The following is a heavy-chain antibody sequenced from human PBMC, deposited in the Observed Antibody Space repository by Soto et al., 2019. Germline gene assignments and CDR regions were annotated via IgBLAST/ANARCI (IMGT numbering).Heavy chain of an antibody. CDR2: VSYDGTSK. V-gene: IGHV3-30*18. J-gene: IGHJ6*02. CDR3: AKGLDDYLTKHGMDD. D-gene: IGHD4-17*01. CDR1: GFTFISYG. Sequence: QVHLVESGGAVVQPGGSLRLSCAASGFTFISYGMHWVRQAPGRGLEWVAVVSYDGTSKYYGDSVKGRFTISRDNSKNTLYLQMNSLRAADTSVYYCAKGLDDYLTKHGMDDWGQGTTVTVSS.